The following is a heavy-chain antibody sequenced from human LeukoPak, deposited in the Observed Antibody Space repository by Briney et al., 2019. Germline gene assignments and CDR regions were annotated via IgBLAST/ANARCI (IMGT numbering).Heavy chain of an antibody. J-gene: IGHJ6*03. CDR3: ARESPYGSAPYYYYYMDV. D-gene: IGHD3-10*01. Sequence: PSETLSLTCTVSGGSISSSSYYWGWIRQPPGKGLEWIGSIYYSGSTYYNPSLKSRVTISVDTSKNQFSLKLSSVTAADTAVYYCARESPYGSAPYYYYYMDVWGKGTTVTISS. CDR2: IYYSGST. V-gene: IGHV4-39*02. CDR1: GGSISSSSYY.